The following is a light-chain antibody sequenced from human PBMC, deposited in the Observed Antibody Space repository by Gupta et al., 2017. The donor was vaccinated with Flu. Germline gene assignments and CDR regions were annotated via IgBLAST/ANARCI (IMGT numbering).Light chain of an antibody. V-gene: IGKV3-20*01. Sequence: ATLYCSDSQSLNSSNLAWYQQKSGQAPRLLIYDASSGATGIPDRFSGNGSGTDFTLTISRLEPEDCAVYFCQQYGSSPFTFGGGTKVDIK. CDR3: QQYGSSPFT. CDR2: DAS. CDR1: QSLNSSN. J-gene: IGKJ4*01.